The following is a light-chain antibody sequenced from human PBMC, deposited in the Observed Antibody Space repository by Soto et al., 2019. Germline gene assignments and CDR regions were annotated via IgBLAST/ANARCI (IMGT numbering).Light chain of an antibody. CDR2: DVN. V-gene: IGLV2-8*01. J-gene: IGLJ2*01. CDR3: SSYTGTNVI. Sequence: QSVLTQPPSASGSPGQSVTISCTGTLSDVGGQNLVSWYRQDPGKASKLIIYDVNQRPSGVPDRFSGSKSGSTASLTVSGLQAEDEANYYCSSYTGTNVIFGGGTKLTVL. CDR1: LSDVGGQNL.